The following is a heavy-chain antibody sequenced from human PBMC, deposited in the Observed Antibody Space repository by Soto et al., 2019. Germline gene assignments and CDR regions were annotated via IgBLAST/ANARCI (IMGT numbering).Heavy chain of an antibody. D-gene: IGHD3-10*01. V-gene: IGHV3-23*01. J-gene: IGHJ5*02. CDR1: GFTFRGYA. Sequence: GGSLRLSCAASGFTFRGYAMNWVRQAPGKGLEWVSVISGSGGSTYYADSVKGRFNISRDNSKNTLYLQMNSLRAEDTAVYYCAKDQEVRGLIKKYNWFDPWGQGILVTV. CDR2: ISGSGGST. CDR3: AKDQEVRGLIKKYNWFDP.